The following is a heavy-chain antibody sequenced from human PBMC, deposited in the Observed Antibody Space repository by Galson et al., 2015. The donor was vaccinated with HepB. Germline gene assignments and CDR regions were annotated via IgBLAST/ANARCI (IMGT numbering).Heavy chain of an antibody. CDR2: IYHGGDA. CDR3: ARGKSVLRFLEWSQGVHFDC. V-gene: IGHV4-34*01. Sequence: GYYWSWLRQPPGKGLEWMGEIYHGGDAKYNPSLQSRVAMSADTSKNQFSLMLTSVTAADTAAYYCARGKSVLRFLEWSQGVHFDCWGQGTLVTVSS. CDR1: GYY. D-gene: IGHD3-3*01. J-gene: IGHJ4*02.